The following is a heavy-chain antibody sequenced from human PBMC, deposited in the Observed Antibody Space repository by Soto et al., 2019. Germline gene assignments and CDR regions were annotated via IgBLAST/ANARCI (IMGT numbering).Heavy chain of an antibody. CDR3: ARDPTEYCSNGVCYKRDNWFDP. V-gene: IGHV1-3*01. Sequence: ASVKVSCKASGYTFTSYAMHWVRQAPGQRLEWMGWINAGNGNTYYAQKFQGRVIMTTDTSTSTAYMDLRSLRSDDTAVYYCARDPTEYCSNGVCYKRDNWFDPWGQGTLVTVSS. J-gene: IGHJ5*02. D-gene: IGHD2-8*01. CDR1: GYTFTSYA. CDR2: INAGNGNT.